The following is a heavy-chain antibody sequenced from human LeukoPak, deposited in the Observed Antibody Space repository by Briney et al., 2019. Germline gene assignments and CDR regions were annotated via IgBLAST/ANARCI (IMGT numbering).Heavy chain of an antibody. V-gene: IGHV3-7*03. CDR1: GFTFSTYW. D-gene: IGHD6-19*01. Sequence: GGSLRLSCAASGFTFSTYWMSWVRQAPGKGLEWVANIKQDGSEKYYVDSVKGRFTISRDNAKNSLYLQMNSLRAEDTAVYYCARGVGSGWAYFDYWGQGTLVTVSS. CDR3: ARGVGSGWAYFDY. J-gene: IGHJ4*02. CDR2: IKQDGSEK.